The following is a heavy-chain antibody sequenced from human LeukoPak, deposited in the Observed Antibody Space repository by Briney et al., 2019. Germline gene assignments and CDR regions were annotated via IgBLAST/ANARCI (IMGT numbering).Heavy chain of an antibody. CDR2: IYYSGST. V-gene: IGHV4-59*01. D-gene: IGHD6-19*01. CDR1: GGSISNYY. J-gene: IGHJ4*02. Sequence: SETLSLTCPVSGGSISNYYWSWIRQPPGKGLEWIGYIYYSGSTNYNPSLKSRVTISVDTSKNQFSLKLSSVTAADTAVYYCARSGSSGWTEFDFWGRGTLVTVSS. CDR3: ARSGSSGWTEFDF.